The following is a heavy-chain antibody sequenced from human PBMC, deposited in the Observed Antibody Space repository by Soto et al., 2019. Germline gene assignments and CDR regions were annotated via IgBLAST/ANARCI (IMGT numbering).Heavy chain of an antibody. CDR3: ARDGGGLCSGGSCVYYYGMDV. D-gene: IGHD2-15*01. J-gene: IGHJ6*02. V-gene: IGHV3-30-3*01. CDR1: GFTVSSYA. Sequence: QVQLVESGGGVAQPGRSLRLSCAASGFTVSSYAMHWVRQAPGKGLEWVAVISDDGSNKYYADSVKGRFTISRDNSKNALYLQMNSLRAEDTAVYYCARDGGGLCSGGSCVYYYGMDVWGQGTTVTVSS. CDR2: ISDDGSNK.